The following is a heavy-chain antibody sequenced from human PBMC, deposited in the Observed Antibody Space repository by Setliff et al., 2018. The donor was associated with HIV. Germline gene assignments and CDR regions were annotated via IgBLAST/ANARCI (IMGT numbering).Heavy chain of an antibody. V-gene: IGHV1-8*01. CDR1: GHTFSNSD. CDR3: AIGKGVGGVIITGGLDV. CDR2: MNPNTGVA. Sequence: GASVKVSCKASGHTFSNSDIHWVRRATGQGLEWMGWMNPNTGVAGYALKFQGRVTMTRDTSISTAYMELSSLTSEDTAVYWCAIGKGVGGVIITGGLDVWGKGTTVTVSS. J-gene: IGHJ6*04. D-gene: IGHD3-10*01.